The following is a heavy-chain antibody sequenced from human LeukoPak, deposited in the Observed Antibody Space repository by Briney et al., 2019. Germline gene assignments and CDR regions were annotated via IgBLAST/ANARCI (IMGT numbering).Heavy chain of an antibody. V-gene: IGHV3-48*01. J-gene: IGHJ4*02. Sequence: GGSLRLSCAASGFTFSSYSMNWVRQAPGKGLEWVSYISSSSSTIYYADSVKGRFTISRGNAKNSLYLQMNSLRAEDTAVYYCARGGGYCSGGSCHHDYWGQGTLVTVSS. D-gene: IGHD2-15*01. CDR2: ISSSSSTI. CDR3: ARGGGYCSGGSCHHDY. CDR1: GFTFSSYS.